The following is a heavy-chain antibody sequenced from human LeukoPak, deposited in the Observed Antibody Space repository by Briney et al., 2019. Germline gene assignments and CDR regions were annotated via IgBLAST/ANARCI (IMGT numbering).Heavy chain of an antibody. CDR1: GFTVSNNY. J-gene: IGHJ1*01. D-gene: IGHD3-22*01. CDR2: IYSGGST. Sequence: GGSLRLSCAASGFTVSNNYMNWVRQASGKGLEWVSVIYSGGSTSYADSVKGRFTISRDNSRNTVSLQMNTLRAEDTAVYYCARGNSYDSSGYPEYFQNWGQGTLVTVSS. CDR3: ARGNSYDSSGYPEYFQN. V-gene: IGHV3-66*01.